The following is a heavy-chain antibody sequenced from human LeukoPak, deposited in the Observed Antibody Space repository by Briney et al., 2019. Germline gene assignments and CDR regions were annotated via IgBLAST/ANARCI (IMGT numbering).Heavy chain of an antibody. V-gene: IGHV3-30*18. D-gene: IGHD3-9*01. J-gene: IGHJ4*02. CDR3: AKDFEDGDY. CDR2: ISYDGSNK. CDR1: GFTFSSYG. Sequence: GRSLRLSCAASGFTFSSYGMHWVRQAPGKGLEWVAVISYDGSNKYYADSVKGRFTISRDNSKNTLYLQMNSLRAVDTAVYYCAKDFEDGDYWGQGTLVTVSS.